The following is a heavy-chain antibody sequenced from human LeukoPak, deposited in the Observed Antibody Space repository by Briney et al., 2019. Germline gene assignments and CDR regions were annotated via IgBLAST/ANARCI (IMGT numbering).Heavy chain of an antibody. CDR2: INHSGGT. CDR1: GGSFSGYY. J-gene: IGHJ4*02. D-gene: IGHD6-19*01. Sequence: PSETLSLTCAVYGGSFSGYYWSWIRQPPGKGLEWIGEINHSGGTNYNPSLKSRVTISVDTSKNQFSLKLSSVTAADTAVYYCARDSGYSSGWSWGQGTLVTVSS. CDR3: ARDSGYSSGWS. V-gene: IGHV4-34*01.